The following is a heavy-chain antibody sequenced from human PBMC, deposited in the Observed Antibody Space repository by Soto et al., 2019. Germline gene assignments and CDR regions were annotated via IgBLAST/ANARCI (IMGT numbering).Heavy chain of an antibody. J-gene: IGHJ3*01. CDR2: IHNSGAT. CDR3: ARVLVNARYDRSGYDTFDV. CDR1: SGSPAGFF. Sequence: PSERLSLTCTVSSGSPAGFFWGWIRQPPGKGLEWIGHIHNSGATKFRSSLKSRLDMSVDTSKNQFSLILTSVTAADTAVYYCARVLVNARYDRSGYDTFDVWGQGTTVTVSS. D-gene: IGHD3-22*01. V-gene: IGHV4-4*07.